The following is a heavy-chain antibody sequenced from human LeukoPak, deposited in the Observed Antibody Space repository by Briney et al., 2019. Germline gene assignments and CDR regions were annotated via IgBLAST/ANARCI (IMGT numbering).Heavy chain of an antibody. CDR1: GGSIRSRSYY. D-gene: IGHD1-26*01. CDR2: IYYSGST. Sequence: PSETLSLTCTVSGGSIRSRSYYWGWIRQPPGKGLEWTGTIYYSGSTYYNPSLKSRVTISVDTSKNQFSLRLSSVTAADTALYYCARHGISGGKFAENDYWGQGTLVTVSS. J-gene: IGHJ4*02. V-gene: IGHV4-39*01. CDR3: ARHGISGGKFAENDY.